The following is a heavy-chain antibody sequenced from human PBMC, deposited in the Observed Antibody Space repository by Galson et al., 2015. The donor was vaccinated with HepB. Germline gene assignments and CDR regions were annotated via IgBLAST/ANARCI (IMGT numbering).Heavy chain of an antibody. CDR1: GGTFSSYA. D-gene: IGHD2-21*02. V-gene: IGHV1-69*13. J-gene: IGHJ4*02. CDR3: ARDRSAYCGGDCYADFDY. CDR2: IIPIFGIA. Sequence: SVKVSCKASGGTFSSYAISWVRQAPGQGLEWMGGIIPIFGIANYAQKFQGRVTITADESTSTAYMELSSLRSEDTAVYYCARDRSAYCGGDCYADFDYGDQGSL.